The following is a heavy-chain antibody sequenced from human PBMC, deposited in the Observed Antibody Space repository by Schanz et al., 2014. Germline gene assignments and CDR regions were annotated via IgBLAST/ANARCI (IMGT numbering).Heavy chain of an antibody. D-gene: IGHD3-10*01. Sequence: QVQLVQSGDEVKKPGASVKVSCKASGYTFNGYYMHWVRQAPGQGLEWMGRINPNSGGTNYAQKFQGRVTMTRDTSISTAYMELSRLRSDDTAVYYCARDRSGVYYFDYWGQGTLVTVSS. CDR1: GYTFNGYY. CDR2: INPNSGGT. J-gene: IGHJ4*02. V-gene: IGHV1-2*06. CDR3: ARDRSGVYYFDY.